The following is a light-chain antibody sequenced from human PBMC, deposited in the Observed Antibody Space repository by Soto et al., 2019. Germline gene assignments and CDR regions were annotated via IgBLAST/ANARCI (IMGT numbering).Light chain of an antibody. CDR2: TNS. CDR3: QSYDSSLSALV. J-gene: IGLJ3*02. CDR1: SSNIGAGYD. Sequence: QSVLTQPPSESGAPGQGVTISCAGTSSNIGAGYDVHWYQQVPGTAPKLLIYTNSNRPSGVPDRFSGSKSGTSASLAITGLQAADEADYYCQSYDSSLSALVFGGGTKLTVL. V-gene: IGLV1-40*01.